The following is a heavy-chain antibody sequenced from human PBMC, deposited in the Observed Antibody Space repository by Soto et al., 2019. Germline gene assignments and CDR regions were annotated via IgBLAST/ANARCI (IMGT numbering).Heavy chain of an antibody. CDR2: IYHSGST. J-gene: IGHJ4*02. V-gene: IGHV4-30-2*01. CDR1: GGSISSGGYS. D-gene: IGHD3-10*01. CDR3: ARAHRDGSGRLDYFDY. Sequence: SETLSLTCAVSGGSISSGGYSWSWIRQPPGKGLEWIGYIYHSGSTYYNPSLKSRVTISVDRSKNQFSLKLSSVTAADTAVYYCARAHRDGSGRLDYFDYWGQGTLVTVSS.